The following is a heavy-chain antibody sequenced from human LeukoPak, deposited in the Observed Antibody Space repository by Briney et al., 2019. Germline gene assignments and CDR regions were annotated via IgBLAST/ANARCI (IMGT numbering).Heavy chain of an antibody. CDR3: ARDSLHYYYGMDV. CDR2: ISSSSSTI. J-gene: IGHJ6*02. Sequence: PGGSLRLSCAASGFTFSSYSINWVRQAPGKGLEWVSYISSSSSTIYYADSVKGRFTISRDNAKNSLYLQMNSLRAEDTAVYYCARDSLHYYYGMDVWGQGTTVTVSS. CDR1: GFTFSSYS. V-gene: IGHV3-48*01.